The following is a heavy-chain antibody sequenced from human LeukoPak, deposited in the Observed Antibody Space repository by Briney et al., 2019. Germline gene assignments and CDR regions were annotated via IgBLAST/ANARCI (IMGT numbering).Heavy chain of an antibody. V-gene: IGHV4-59*01. J-gene: IGHJ6*02. Sequence: SETLSLTCTASGGSISSYYWSWIRQPPGKGLEWIGYIYYSGSTNYNSSLKSRVSMSIDTSKNQFSLKLSSVTAADTAVYYCARDWVAAAGNNYYYYGMDVWGQGTTVTVSS. CDR1: GGSISSYY. CDR3: ARDWVAAAGNNYYYYGMDV. D-gene: IGHD6-13*01. CDR2: IYYSGST.